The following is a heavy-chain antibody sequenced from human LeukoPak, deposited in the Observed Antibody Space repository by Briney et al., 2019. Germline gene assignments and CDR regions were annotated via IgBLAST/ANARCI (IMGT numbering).Heavy chain of an antibody. CDR3: ARGGRLGNYYYYYYMDV. J-gene: IGHJ6*03. D-gene: IGHD1-26*01. Sequence: ASVKVSCKASGGTFSSYAISWVRQAPGQGLEWMGGIIPIFGTANYAQKFQGRVTITTDESTSTAYMELSSLRSEDTAVYYCARGGRLGNYYYYYYMDVWGRGTTVTVSS. CDR1: GGTFSSYA. CDR2: IIPIFGTA. V-gene: IGHV1-69*05.